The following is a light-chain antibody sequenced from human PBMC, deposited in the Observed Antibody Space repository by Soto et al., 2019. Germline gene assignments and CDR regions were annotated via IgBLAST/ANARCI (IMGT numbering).Light chain of an antibody. J-gene: IGKJ1*01. CDR3: RKYYNTPWP. CDR2: WAS. V-gene: IGKV4-1*01. CDR1: QTILSSSDNKNY. Sequence: DIVMTQSPDSLAVSLGERATFNCKSSQTILSSSDNKNYLAWYQQKPGQPPKLLIYWASTRESGVPDRFSGRGSGKDSTLPTRPWRAEEGEFNYCRKYYNTPWPFGRGTKWE.